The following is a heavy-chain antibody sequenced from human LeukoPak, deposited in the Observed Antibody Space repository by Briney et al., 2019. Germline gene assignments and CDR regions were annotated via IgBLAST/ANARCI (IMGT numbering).Heavy chain of an antibody. V-gene: IGHV3-74*01. D-gene: IGHD4-17*01. CDR2: LSNDGKKT. CDR1: GFPFSSYW. J-gene: IGHJ3*02. Sequence: RSGGSLRLSCVGSGFPFSSYWLHWVRQAPGKGPVWIARLSNDGKKTSYADSVKGRFTISRDNAKNSLYLQMNSLRAEDTAVYYCARLAVNDYGDYGGAFDIWGQGTMVTVSS. CDR3: ARLAVNDYGDYGGAFDI.